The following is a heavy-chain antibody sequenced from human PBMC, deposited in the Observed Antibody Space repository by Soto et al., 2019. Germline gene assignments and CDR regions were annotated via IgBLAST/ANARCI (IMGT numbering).Heavy chain of an antibody. CDR3: ARDGGRHSGGIDY. Sequence: QVQLVQSGAEVKKPGSSVKVSCKASGGTFSSYSINWVRQAPGQGLEWMGEIIPICGTANYAQKFQGRVKITADESTSTAYMELSSLRSEDTAVYYCARDGGRHSGGIDYWGQGTLVTVSS. J-gene: IGHJ4*02. CDR1: GGTFSSYS. D-gene: IGHD1-26*01. V-gene: IGHV1-69*01. CDR2: IIPICGTA.